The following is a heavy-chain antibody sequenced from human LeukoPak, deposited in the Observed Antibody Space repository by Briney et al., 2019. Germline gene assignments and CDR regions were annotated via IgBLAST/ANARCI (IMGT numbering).Heavy chain of an antibody. Sequence: PGGSLRLCCAASGFTFSSYSMKWVRQAPGKGLEWVSSISSSSSYIYYADSVKGRFTISRDNAKNSLYLQMNSLRAEDTAVYYCASGLIEEVGYAPDYWGQGTLVTVSS. D-gene: IGHD5-12*01. V-gene: IGHV3-21*01. J-gene: IGHJ4*02. CDR1: GFTFSSYS. CDR3: ASGLIEEVGYAPDY. CDR2: ISSSSSYI.